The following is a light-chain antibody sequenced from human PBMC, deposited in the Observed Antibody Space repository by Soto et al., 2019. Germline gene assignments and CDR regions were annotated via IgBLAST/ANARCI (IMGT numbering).Light chain of an antibody. J-gene: IGKJ1*01. Sequence: DIQMTQSASTLSASVGDRVTITCRAGQSIDRWLAWYQQKPGKAPKLLIYDATSLESGVPSRFSGSGSGTEFTLTISSLQPDDFATYYCQQYKRYWMFGQGTKVDIK. CDR1: QSIDRW. V-gene: IGKV1-5*01. CDR3: QQYKRYWM. CDR2: DAT.